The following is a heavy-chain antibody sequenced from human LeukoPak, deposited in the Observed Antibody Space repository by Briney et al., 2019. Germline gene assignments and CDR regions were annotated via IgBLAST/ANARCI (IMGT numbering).Heavy chain of an antibody. V-gene: IGHV3-30*04. CDR1: GFTFSSYA. CDR3: ARDGGYSGYDWANDY. Sequence: GSLRLSCAASGFTFSSYAMHWVRQAPGKGLEWVAVISYDGSNKYYADPVKGRFTISRDNSKNTLYLQMNSLRAEDTAVYYCARDGGYSGYDWANDYWGQGTLVTVSS. D-gene: IGHD5-12*01. CDR2: ISYDGSNK. J-gene: IGHJ4*02.